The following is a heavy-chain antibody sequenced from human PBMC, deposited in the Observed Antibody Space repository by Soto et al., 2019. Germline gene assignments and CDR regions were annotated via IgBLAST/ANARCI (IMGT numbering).Heavy chain of an antibody. V-gene: IGHV3-23*01. CDR3: AKDSYSSSWASYYYYGMDV. Sequence: GGSLRLSCAASGFTFSDYYMSWVRQAPGKGLEWVSAISGSGGSTYYADSVKGRFTISRDNSKNTLYLQMNSLRAEDTAVYYCAKDSYSSSWASYYYYGMDVWGQGTTVTVSS. CDR2: ISGSGGST. J-gene: IGHJ6*02. D-gene: IGHD6-13*01. CDR1: GFTFSDYY.